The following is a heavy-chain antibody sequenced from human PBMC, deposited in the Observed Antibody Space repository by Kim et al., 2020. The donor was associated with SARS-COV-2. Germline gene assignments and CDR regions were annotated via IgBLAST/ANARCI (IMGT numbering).Heavy chain of an antibody. Sequence: YAESAKGRFAISRDNSKNALYLQMNSLRPEDTAVYRCAKEGTEQVWHFDGWGQGTLVTVSS. J-gene: IGHJ4*02. D-gene: IGHD1-1*01. V-gene: IGHV3-30*09. CDR3: AKEGTEQVWHFDG.